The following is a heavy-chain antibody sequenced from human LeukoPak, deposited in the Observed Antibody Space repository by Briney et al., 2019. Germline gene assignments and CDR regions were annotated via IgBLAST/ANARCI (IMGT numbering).Heavy chain of an antibody. CDR2: IGPTGTDR. D-gene: IGHD1-14*01. CDR1: GFTFSSCG. V-gene: IGHV3-21*01. J-gene: IGHJ4*02. CDR3: ATETIGRHYDY. Sequence: PGGSLRLSCAASGFTFSSCGFNWVRQAPGKGLEWVSSIGPTGTDRYYADSVRGRFTISRDNAKNSMHLQMDCLRDEDTAVYYCATETIGRHYDYWGQGTLLTVSS.